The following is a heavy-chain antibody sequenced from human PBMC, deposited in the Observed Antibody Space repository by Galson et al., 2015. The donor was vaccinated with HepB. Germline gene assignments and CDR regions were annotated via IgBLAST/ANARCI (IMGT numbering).Heavy chain of an antibody. CDR3: ATSGYTTSWNHWYFGL. CDR2: ISFDGSNQ. Sequence: SLRLSCTTSAFNFSTYATHWVRQAPGKGLEWVAVISFDGSNQYYVDSVKGRFTISRDNSKNTLYLQLNSLTAEDTAVYYCATSGYTTSWNHWYFGLWGRGTLVTVSS. J-gene: IGHJ2*01. V-gene: IGHV3-30-3*01. D-gene: IGHD6-13*01. CDR1: AFNFSTYA.